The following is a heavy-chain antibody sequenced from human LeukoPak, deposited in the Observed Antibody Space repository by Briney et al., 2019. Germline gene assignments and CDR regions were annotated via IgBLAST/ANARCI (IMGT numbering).Heavy chain of an antibody. D-gene: IGHD3-10*01. J-gene: IGHJ5*02. Sequence: GISQRLSCAAAGFSFDDYAMFWVRQDPGEGLEWVSGVSGNSGSMGYAEYVEGQFTIYKDKGKNSLYMQINSLRAEDTALYYFAKDSTPNYGSGRSNWFDPWGQGTLVTVSS. CDR3: AKDSTPNYGSGRSNWFDP. CDR2: VSGNSGSM. V-gene: IGHV3-9*01. CDR1: GFSFDDYA.